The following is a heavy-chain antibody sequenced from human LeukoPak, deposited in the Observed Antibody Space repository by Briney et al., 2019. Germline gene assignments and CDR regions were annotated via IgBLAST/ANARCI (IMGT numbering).Heavy chain of an antibody. D-gene: IGHD3-10*01. CDR2: INPSGGST. J-gene: IGHJ5*02. V-gene: IGHV1-46*01. CDR1: GYTFTSYY. Sequence: ASVKVSCKASGYTFTSYYMHWVRQAPGQGLEWMGIINPSGGSTSYAQKLQGRVTMTTDTSTSTAYMELRSLRSDDTAVYYCARDPLLWFGELPNWFDPWGQGTLVTVSS. CDR3: ARDPLLWFGELPNWFDP.